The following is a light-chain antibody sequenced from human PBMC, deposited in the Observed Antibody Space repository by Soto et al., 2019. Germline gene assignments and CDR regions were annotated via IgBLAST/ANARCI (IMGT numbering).Light chain of an antibody. J-gene: IGKJ2*01. CDR3: QPYGT. CDR2: GVS. V-gene: IGKV3-20*01. Sequence: DIVLTQSPGTLSLSPGERATLSCRASQSVSSSYLAWYQQKPDQAPRLLIYGVSSRATGVPDRFSGSGYGTDFTLTISRLEPEDFAMYYCQPYGTFGQGTRLEIK. CDR1: QSVSSSY.